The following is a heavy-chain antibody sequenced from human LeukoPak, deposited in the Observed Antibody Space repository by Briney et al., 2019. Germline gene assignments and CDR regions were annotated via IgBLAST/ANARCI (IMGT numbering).Heavy chain of an antibody. CDR3: ARDGTSTDDS. CDR1: GYTFSNFG. D-gene: IGHD2-2*01. J-gene: IGHJ4*02. CDR2: ISGNNDNP. V-gene: IGHV1-18*01. Sequence: ASVKVSCKTSGYTFSNFGINWVRQAPGQGREWMGWISGNNDNPNYGQKFQGRFTVTTDSSTSTAYMELRNLRFDDTAVYYCARDGTSTDDSWGQGTLVTVSS.